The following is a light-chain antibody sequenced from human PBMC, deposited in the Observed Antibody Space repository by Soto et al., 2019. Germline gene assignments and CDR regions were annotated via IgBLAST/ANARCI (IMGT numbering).Light chain of an antibody. V-gene: IGKV3D-20*02. J-gene: IGKJ5*01. CDR3: QQRSNWIT. CDR1: QSVSNNY. CDR2: GAS. Sequence: EIVLTQSPATLSLSPGERATLSCRASQSVSNNYLAWYQQKPGQAPRLLIYGASTRATGIPARFSGSGSGTEFTLTISSLQSEDFAVYYCQQRSNWITFGQGTRLEIK.